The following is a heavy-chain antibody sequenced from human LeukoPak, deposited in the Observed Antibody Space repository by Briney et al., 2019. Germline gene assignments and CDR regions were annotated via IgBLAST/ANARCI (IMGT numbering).Heavy chain of an antibody. CDR1: GGSFSGYY. J-gene: IGHJ4*02. V-gene: IGHV4-34*01. Sequence: PSETLSLTCAVYGGSFSGYYWSWIRQPPGKGLEWIGEINHSGSTNYNPSLKSRVTISVDTSKNQFSLKLSSVTAADTAVYYCARGRGRYSLYFDYWGQGTLVTVSS. CDR3: ARGRGRYSLYFDY. D-gene: IGHD5-18*01. CDR2: INHSGST.